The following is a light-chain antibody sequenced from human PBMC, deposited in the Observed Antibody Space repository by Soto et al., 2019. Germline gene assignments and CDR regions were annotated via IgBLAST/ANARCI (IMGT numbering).Light chain of an antibody. V-gene: IGKV3-15*01. CDR2: DIS. CDR3: QQYNNWPS. CDR1: QTVSRN. J-gene: IGKJ5*01. Sequence: EVVMTQSPAPLSVSPGERATPSCRASQTVSRNLAWYQQRPGQAPRLLIYDISNRAAGVPARFSGSGSETEFTPTIRSLQSEDFAVYFCQQYNNWPSLGQGTRLEIK.